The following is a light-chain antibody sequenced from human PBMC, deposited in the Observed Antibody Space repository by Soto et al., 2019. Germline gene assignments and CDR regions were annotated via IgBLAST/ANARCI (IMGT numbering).Light chain of an antibody. V-gene: IGKV3D-15*01. Sequence: EIVITQSAATVSLSPGEVATLSVIASQSINRDLAWYVQKPGQAPRRVIYGASTWGTGVPPRFTGSGSGTEFALTISGLQSEDFAVYYCQQYNSWPITFGQGTRLEIK. CDR2: GAS. CDR3: QQYNSWPIT. J-gene: IGKJ5*01. CDR1: QSINRD.